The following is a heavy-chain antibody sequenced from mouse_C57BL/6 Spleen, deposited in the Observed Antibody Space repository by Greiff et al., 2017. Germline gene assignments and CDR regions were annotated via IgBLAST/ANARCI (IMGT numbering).Heavy chain of an antibody. J-gene: IGHJ1*03. D-gene: IGHD2-3*01. Sequence: VQLQQSDAELVKPGASVKISCKVSGYTFTDYTIHWMKQRPEQGLEWIGDIYPRDGSTKYNEKFKGKATLTANKSSSTAYMQLNSLTSEDSAVYFWARSEDGYLHWYFDVWGTGTTVTVSS. CDR2: IYPRDGST. V-gene: IGHV1-78*01. CDR1: GYTFTDYT. CDR3: ARSEDGYLHWYFDV.